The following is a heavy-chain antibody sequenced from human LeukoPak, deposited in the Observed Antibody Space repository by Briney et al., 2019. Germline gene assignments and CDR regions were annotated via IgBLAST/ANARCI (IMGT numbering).Heavy chain of an antibody. CDR3: ARRNAPRGGSYCGGGFQFDY. CDR1: GYSFTSYW. Sequence: GESLKISCKGSGYSFTSYWIGWVRQMPGKGLEWMGIIYPGDSDTRYSPSFQGQVTISADKSISTAYLQWSSLKASDTAMYYCARRNAPRGGSYCGGGFQFDYWGQGTLVTVSS. D-gene: IGHD1-26*01. J-gene: IGHJ4*02. V-gene: IGHV5-51*01. CDR2: IYPGDSDT.